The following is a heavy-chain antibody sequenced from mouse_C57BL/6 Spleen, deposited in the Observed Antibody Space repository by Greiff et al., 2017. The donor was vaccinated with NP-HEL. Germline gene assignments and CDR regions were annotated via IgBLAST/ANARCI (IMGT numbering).Heavy chain of an antibody. CDR1: GFTFNTYA. CDR2: IRSKSSNYAT. V-gene: IGHV10-3*01. CDR3: VRGYGNLGVYYFDY. Sequence: EVQLVESGGGLVQPKGSLKLSCAASGFTFNTYAMHWVRQAPGKGLEWVARIRSKSSNYATYYADSVKDRFTISRDDSQSMLYLQMNNLKTEDTAMYYGVRGYGNLGVYYFDYWGQGTTLTVSS. D-gene: IGHD2-1*01. J-gene: IGHJ2*01.